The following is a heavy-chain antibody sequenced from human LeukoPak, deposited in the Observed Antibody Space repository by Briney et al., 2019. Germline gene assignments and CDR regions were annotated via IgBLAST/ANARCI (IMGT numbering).Heavy chain of an antibody. CDR1: GYRFTSYW. CDR3: ARTASIIGGSATRNFDY. V-gene: IGHV5-51*01. J-gene: IGHJ4*02. D-gene: IGHD3-3*02. Sequence: GESLKISCKCSGYRFTSYWIAWVRQMPGKGLEWMGITYPRDSDTRSSPSFQGQHAISADKSISPIYLQWSSLEASDTAMYYCARTASIIGGSATRNFDYWGQGTLVTVSS. CDR2: TYPRDSDT.